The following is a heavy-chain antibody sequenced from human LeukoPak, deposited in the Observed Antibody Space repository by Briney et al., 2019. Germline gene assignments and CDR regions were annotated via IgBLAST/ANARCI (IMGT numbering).Heavy chain of an antibody. V-gene: IGHV1-2*06. J-gene: IGHJ4*02. D-gene: IGHD1-26*01. Sequence: GASVKVSCKASGYTFTGYYMHWVRQAPGQGLEWMGRINPNSGGTNYAQKFQGRVTMTRDTSISTAYMELSSLRSEDTAVYYCARDGVVGAMFDYWGQGTLVTVSS. CDR1: GYTFTGYY. CDR2: INPNSGGT. CDR3: ARDGVVGAMFDY.